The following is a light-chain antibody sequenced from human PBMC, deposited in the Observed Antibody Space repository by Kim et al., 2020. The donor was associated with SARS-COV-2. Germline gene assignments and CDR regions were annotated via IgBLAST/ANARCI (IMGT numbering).Light chain of an antibody. CDR3: NSRDSSGNHLV. V-gene: IGLV3-19*01. CDR1: SLRRYY. J-gene: IGLJ2*01. CDR2: GEN. Sequence: ALGQTVRNTCQGDSLRRYYASWYQQKPGQAPVFVIYGENNRPSWIPDRFSGSSSGNTASLTITGAQAEDEGDYYCNSRDSSGNHLVFGGGTQLTVL.